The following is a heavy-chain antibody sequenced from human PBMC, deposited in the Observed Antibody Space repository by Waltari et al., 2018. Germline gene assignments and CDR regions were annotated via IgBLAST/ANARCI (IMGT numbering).Heavy chain of an antibody. CDR3: ARDPSPYSSSWFDY. V-gene: IGHV3-30*01. J-gene: IGHJ4*02. CDR2: ISYDGSNK. Sequence: QVQLVESGGGVVQPGRYLRLSCTASGFNFSSYAINWARQAPGKGLEWVAVISYDGSNKYYADSVKGRFTISRDNSKNTLYLQMNSLRAEDTAVYYCARDPSPYSSSWFDYWGQGTLVTVSS. CDR1: GFNFSSYA. D-gene: IGHD6-13*01.